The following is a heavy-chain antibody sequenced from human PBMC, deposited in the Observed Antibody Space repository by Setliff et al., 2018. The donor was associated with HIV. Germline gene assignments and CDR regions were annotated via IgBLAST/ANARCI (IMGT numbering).Heavy chain of an antibody. CDR3: ATGGYYDYDKSDYYYHIDV. V-gene: IGHV1-69*13. CDR1: GYNFTNYG. J-gene: IGHJ6*03. Sequence: SVKVSCKASGYNFTNYGITWVRQAPGQGLEWMGGIIPMFGATNYAQKFQGRVTITADESSSTAYMERSSLRSEDTAVYYCATGGYYDYDKSDYYYHIDVWGKGTTVTVSS. D-gene: IGHD3-22*01. CDR2: IIPMFGAT.